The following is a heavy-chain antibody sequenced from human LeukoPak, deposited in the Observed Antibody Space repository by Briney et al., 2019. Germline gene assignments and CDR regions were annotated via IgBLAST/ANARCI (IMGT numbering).Heavy chain of an antibody. CDR3: AGGSVSSSSPFFDY. CDR1: GGSFSGYY. CDR2: INHSGST. V-gene: IGHV4-34*01. D-gene: IGHD6-6*01. J-gene: IGHJ4*02. Sequence: SETLSLTCAVYGGSFSGYYWSWIRQPPGKGLEWIGEINHSGSTNYNPSLKSRVTISVDTSKNQFSLKLSSVTAADTAVYYCAGGSVSSSSPFFDYWGQGTLVTVSS.